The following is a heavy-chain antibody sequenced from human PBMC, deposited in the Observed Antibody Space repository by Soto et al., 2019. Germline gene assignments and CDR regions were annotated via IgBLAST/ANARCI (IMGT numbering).Heavy chain of an antibody. J-gene: IGHJ5*02. D-gene: IGHD3-3*01. CDR1: GGSFSGYY. Sequence: SETLSLTCAVYGGSFSGYYWSWIRQPPGKGLEWIGEINHSGSTNYNPSLKSRVTISVDTSKNQFSLKLSSVTAADTAVYYCARGPKRITIFGVLIDNWFDPWGQGTLVTVSS. CDR2: INHSGST. CDR3: ARGPKRITIFGVLIDNWFDP. V-gene: IGHV4-34*01.